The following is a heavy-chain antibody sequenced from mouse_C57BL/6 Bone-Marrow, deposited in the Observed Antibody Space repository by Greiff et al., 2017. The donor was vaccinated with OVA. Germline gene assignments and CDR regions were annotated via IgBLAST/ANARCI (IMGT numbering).Heavy chain of an antibody. CDR1: GYTFTSYW. CDR3: GREEGLLWSMDY. V-gene: IGHV1-72*01. Sequence: QVQLKQSGAELVKPGASVKLSCKASGYTFTSYWMPWVKQRPGRGLEWIGRIDPNSGGTKYHEKFKSKATLTVDKPSSTAYMQLSSLTSEDSAVYYCGREEGLLWSMDYWGQGTSVTVSS. D-gene: IGHD2-1*01. J-gene: IGHJ4*01. CDR2: IDPNSGGT.